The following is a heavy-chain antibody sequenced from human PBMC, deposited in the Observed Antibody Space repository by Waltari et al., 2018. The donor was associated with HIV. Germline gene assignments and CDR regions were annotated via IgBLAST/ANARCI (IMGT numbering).Heavy chain of an antibody. CDR2: ISGSHCDT. V-gene: IGHV1-18*01. Sequence: QIQVVQSGGEVKKPGASVKVSCKTSGYNFKNYGITWVRQAPGQGLEWMGRISGSHCDTMYAQKFQGRVIMTIDTPTNSGYLELQSLTSDDTADYYCARAAYGDFLYSWIDPWGQGTPVIVSS. J-gene: IGHJ5*02. CDR1: GYNFKNYG. D-gene: IGHD4-17*01. CDR3: ARAAYGDFLYSWIDP.